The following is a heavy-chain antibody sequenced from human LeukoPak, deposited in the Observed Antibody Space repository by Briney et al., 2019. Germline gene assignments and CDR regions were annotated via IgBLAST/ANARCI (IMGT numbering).Heavy chain of an antibody. D-gene: IGHD4-11*01. Sequence: PGGSLRLSCAASGFTFRRYSMNWVRQAPGKGLEWVSSISSVSSYIYYADSVKGRFTISRDNIEDSLYLQMNSLRAEDTAVYYCARGSNYDSYYYFMDVWGKGTTVTVFS. J-gene: IGHJ6*03. CDR1: GFTFRRYS. CDR2: ISSVSSYI. CDR3: ARGSNYDSYYYFMDV. V-gene: IGHV3-21*01.